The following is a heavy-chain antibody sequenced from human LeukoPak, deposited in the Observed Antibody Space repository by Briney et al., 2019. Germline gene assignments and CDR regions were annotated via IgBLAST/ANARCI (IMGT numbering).Heavy chain of an antibody. CDR3: ATQNYYDSSGYYSTGGYFQH. D-gene: IGHD3-22*01. CDR2: ISTYNGNT. J-gene: IGHJ1*01. CDR1: GYTFTNYG. V-gene: IGHV1-18*01. Sequence: ASVKVSCKASGYTFTNYGISWVRQAPGQGLEWMGWISTYNGNTNYAQKLQGRVTMTTDTSTSTAYMELRSLRSDDTAVYYCATQNYYDSSGYYSTGGYFQHWGQGTLVTVSS.